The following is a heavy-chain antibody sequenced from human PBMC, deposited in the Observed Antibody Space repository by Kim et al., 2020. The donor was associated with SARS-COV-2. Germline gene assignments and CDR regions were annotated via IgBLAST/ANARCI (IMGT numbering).Heavy chain of an antibody. CDR1: GFTFSSYG. J-gene: IGHJ6*02. CDR3: ARGSDYGGNSRSYYYGMDV. V-gene: IGHV3-33*01. Sequence: GGSLRLSCAASGFTFSSYGMHWVRQAPGKGLEWVAVIWYDGSNKYYADSVKGRFTISRDNSKNTLYLQMNSLRAEDTAVYYCARGSDYGGNSRSYYYGMDVWGQGTTVTVSS. D-gene: IGHD4-17*01. CDR2: IWYDGSNK.